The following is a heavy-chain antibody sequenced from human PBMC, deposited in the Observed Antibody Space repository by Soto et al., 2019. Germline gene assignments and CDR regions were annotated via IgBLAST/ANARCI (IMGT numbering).Heavy chain of an antibody. V-gene: IGHV4-39*01. CDR1: GGSISSSGYY. Sequence: SETLSLTCTVSGGSISSSGYYWGWIRQPPGNGLEWIGTTFYTGSTYYNPSLKSRVTISVDTSKNQFSLKLSSVTAADTAVYYCARFSRGSAGYWGQGTLVTVS. CDR3: ARFSRGSAGY. D-gene: IGHD6-19*01. CDR2: TFYTGST. J-gene: IGHJ4*02.